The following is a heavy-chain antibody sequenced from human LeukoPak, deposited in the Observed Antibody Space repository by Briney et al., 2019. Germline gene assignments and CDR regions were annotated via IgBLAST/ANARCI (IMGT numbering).Heavy chain of an antibody. J-gene: IGHJ4*02. CDR3: ARDRGVEEYLFDY. Sequence: GGSLRLSCAASGFTFSSSGMHWVRQAPGKGLEWVAVIWYDGSKKYYADSVKGRFTISRDDPKNTLYLQMNSLRAEDTALYYCARDRGVEEYLFDYWGQGTLVTVSS. CDR1: GFTFSSSG. CDR2: IWYDGSKK. V-gene: IGHV3-33*01. D-gene: IGHD3-10*01.